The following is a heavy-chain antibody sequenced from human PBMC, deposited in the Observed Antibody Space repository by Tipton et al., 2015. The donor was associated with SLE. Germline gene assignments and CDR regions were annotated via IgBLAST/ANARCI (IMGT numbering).Heavy chain of an antibody. CDR3: ARHTPSGLYRY. D-gene: IGHD6-25*01. CDR2: VHSGGNT. Sequence: TLSLTCSVSGNSIATDPHYWGWIRQPPGKGLEWIGSVHSGGNTFYNPSLKSRVTISLDTSRNQFSLKLSSVTAADTAVYYCARHTPSGLYRYWGQGMLVTVSS. V-gene: IGHV4-39*01. CDR1: GNSIATDPHY. J-gene: IGHJ4*02.